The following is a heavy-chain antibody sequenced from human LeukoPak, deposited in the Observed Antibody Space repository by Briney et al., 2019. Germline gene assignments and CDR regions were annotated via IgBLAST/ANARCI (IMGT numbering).Heavy chain of an antibody. J-gene: IGHJ4*02. CDR3: ARGPYYYDSSGYSPDFDY. D-gene: IGHD3-22*01. Sequence: SETLSLTCTVYGGSFSGYYWSWIRQPPGKGLEWNGEINHSGSTNYNPSLKSRVTISVDTSKNQFSLKLSSVTAADTAVYYCARGPYYYDSSGYSPDFDYWGQGTLVTVSS. CDR1: GGSFSGYY. V-gene: IGHV4-34*01. CDR2: INHSGST.